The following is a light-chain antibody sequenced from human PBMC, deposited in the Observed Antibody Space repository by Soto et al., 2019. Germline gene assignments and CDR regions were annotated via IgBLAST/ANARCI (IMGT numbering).Light chain of an antibody. Sequence: AIQMTQSPSSLSASVGDSVTITCRASQGIRNHLGWYQQKPGKAPKLLIYVASSLQSGVPSRFSGRGSGTDFTLTISSLXXXXXATYYCLQDYSYPLTFGGGTKVEIK. J-gene: IGKJ4*01. CDR2: VAS. V-gene: IGKV1-6*02. CDR1: QGIRNH. CDR3: LQDYSYPLT.